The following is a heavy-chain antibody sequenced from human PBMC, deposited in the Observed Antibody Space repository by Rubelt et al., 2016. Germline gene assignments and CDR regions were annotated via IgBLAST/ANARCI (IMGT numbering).Heavy chain of an antibody. CDR3: ATSGGNGGDFDY. Sequence: QLQLQESGPGLVKPSETLSLTCTVSGGSMSTYYWSWIRQPPGKGLEWIGYMYYSGSTNYNPSLKSRVTISMDTSKNQSFLKLSSVTAADTAVYYCATSGGNGGDFDYWGLGTLVTVSS. J-gene: IGHJ4*02. CDR2: MYYSGST. D-gene: IGHD4-23*01. CDR1: GGSMSTYY. V-gene: IGHV4-59*01.